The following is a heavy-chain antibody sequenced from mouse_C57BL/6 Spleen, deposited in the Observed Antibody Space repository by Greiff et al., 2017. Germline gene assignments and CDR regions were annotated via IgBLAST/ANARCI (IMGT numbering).Heavy chain of an antibody. D-gene: IGHD2-1*01. CDR3: ARDYGNDY. Sequence: QVQLQQPGPELVKPGASVKISCKASGYAFSSCWMNWVKQRPGKGLEWIGRLYPGDGDTNYNGKFKGKATLTADKSSSTAYMQLSSLTSEDSAVYFYARDYGNDYWGQGTTLTVSS. CDR2: LYPGDGDT. V-gene: IGHV1-82*01. J-gene: IGHJ2*01. CDR1: GYAFSSCW.